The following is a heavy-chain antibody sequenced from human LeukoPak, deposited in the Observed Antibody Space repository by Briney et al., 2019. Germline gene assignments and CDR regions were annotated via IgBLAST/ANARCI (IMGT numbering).Heavy chain of an antibody. CDR1: GGSISSYY. CDR3: ARDLFTMVRGVKRGYDY. Sequence: SETLSLTCTVSGGSISSYYWSWIRQPPGKGLEWIGYIYYSGSTNYNPSLKSRVTISVDTSKNQFSLKLSSVTAADTAVYYCARDLFTMVRGVKRGYDYWGQGTLVTVSS. V-gene: IGHV4-59*12. D-gene: IGHD3-10*01. J-gene: IGHJ4*02. CDR2: IYYSGST.